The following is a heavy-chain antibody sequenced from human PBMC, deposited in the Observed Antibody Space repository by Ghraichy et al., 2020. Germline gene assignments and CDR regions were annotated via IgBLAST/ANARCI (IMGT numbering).Heavy chain of an antibody. CDR3: AISPTCGRDCSHFRGTWGH. Sequence: GGSLRLSCAASGLSLGSDAMSWVRLAPGKGLEWVSSISSGSTHTYYADSVKDRFSIYRDDSKNTLFLQMDSLRAADTAIYYCAISPTCGRDCSHFRGTWGHWGQGTQVTISS. J-gene: IGHJ4*02. D-gene: IGHD2-21*02. CDR1: GLSLGSDA. V-gene: IGHV3-23*01. CDR2: ISSGSTHT.